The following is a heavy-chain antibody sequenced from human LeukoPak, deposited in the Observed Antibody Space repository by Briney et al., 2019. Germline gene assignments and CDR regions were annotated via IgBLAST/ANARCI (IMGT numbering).Heavy chain of an antibody. CDR1: GYTFTGYY. D-gene: IGHD6-13*01. CDR3: ARVSRIAATDAFDI. J-gene: IGHJ3*02. Sequence: ASVKVSCKASGYTFTGYYMHWVRQAPGQGLEWMGWINPNSGGTNYAQKFQGRVTMTRDTPISTAYMELSRLRSDDTAVYYCARVSRIAATDAFDIWGQGTMVTVSS. V-gene: IGHV1-2*02. CDR2: INPNSGGT.